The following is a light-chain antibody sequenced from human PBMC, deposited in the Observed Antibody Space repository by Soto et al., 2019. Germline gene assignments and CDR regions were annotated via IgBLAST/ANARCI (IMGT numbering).Light chain of an antibody. J-gene: IGKJ1*01. CDR3: QQYGSSRT. CDR2: GAS. CDR1: QSVSSSS. V-gene: IGKV3-20*01. Sequence: ETVLTQSPGTLSLSPGERATLSCRASQSVSSSSLAWYQQKPGQAPRLLIYGASSRATGIPDRFSGSGSGTDFTLTISRLEPEDFAVYYCQQYGSSRTFGQGTKVDI.